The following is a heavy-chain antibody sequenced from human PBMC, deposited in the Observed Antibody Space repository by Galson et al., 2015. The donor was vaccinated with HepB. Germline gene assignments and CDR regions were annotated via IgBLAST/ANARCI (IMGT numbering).Heavy chain of an antibody. D-gene: IGHD3-16*01. Sequence: SVKVSCKASGYTFTTYAIHWVRQAPGQRLEWMGWINAGNGNTKYSQKFQGRVTITRDTSARTAYMELSSLRSEDTAVYYCARDFGVMITFGGVSHYWGQGTLVTVSS. J-gene: IGHJ4*02. CDR1: GYTFTTYA. CDR2: INAGNGNT. V-gene: IGHV1-3*01. CDR3: ARDFGVMITFGGVSHY.